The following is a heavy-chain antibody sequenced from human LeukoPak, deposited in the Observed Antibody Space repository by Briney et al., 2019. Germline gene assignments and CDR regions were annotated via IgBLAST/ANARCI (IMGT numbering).Heavy chain of an antibody. CDR3: AKGFRGSGWYGRYYFDY. CDR2: IRYDGINK. V-gene: IGHV3-30*02. Sequence: PGGSLRLSCAASGSTFSSYGMHWVRQAPGKGLEWVAFIRYDGINKYYADSVKGRFTISRDNSKNTLYLQMNSLRAEDTAVYYCAKGFRGSGWYGRYYFDYWGQGILVTVSS. CDR1: GSTFSSYG. D-gene: IGHD6-19*01. J-gene: IGHJ4*02.